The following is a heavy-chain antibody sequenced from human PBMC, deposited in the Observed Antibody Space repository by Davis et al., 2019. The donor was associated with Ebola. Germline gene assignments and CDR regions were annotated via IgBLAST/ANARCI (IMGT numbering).Heavy chain of an antibody. V-gene: IGHV3-48*04. D-gene: IGHD4-17*01. CDR3: ARAYGDYHPYYCYMDV. Sequence: GESLKISCAASGFTFSSYAISWVRQAPGKGLEWVSYISSSSGTIYYADSVKGRFSISRDNAKNSLFLQINSLRAEDTAVYYCARAYGDYHPYYCYMDVWGKGTTVTVSS. CDR2: ISSSSGTI. CDR1: GFTFSSYA. J-gene: IGHJ6*03.